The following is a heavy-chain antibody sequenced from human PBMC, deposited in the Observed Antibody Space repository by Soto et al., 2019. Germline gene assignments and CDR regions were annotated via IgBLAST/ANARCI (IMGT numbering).Heavy chain of an antibody. V-gene: IGHV1-69*06. CDR2: IIPIFGTA. D-gene: IGHD3-3*01. J-gene: IGHJ6*02. CDR3: ARETHRHVLRFLEWLSYYYGMDV. Sequence: ASVKVSCKASGGTFSSYAISWVRQAPGQGLEWMGGIIPIFGTANYAQKFQGRVTITADKSTSTAYMELSSLRSEDTAVYYCARETHRHVLRFLEWLSYYYGMDVWGHGTTVTVSS. CDR1: GGTFSSYA.